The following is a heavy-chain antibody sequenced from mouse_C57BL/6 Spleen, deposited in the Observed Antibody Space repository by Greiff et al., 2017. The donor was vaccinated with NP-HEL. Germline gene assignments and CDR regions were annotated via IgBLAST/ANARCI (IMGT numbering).Heavy chain of an antibody. CDR3: SMTYYSNSTWLAY. CDR2: IYPGDGDT. CDR1: GYAFSSSW. J-gene: IGHJ3*01. V-gene: IGHV1-82*01. Sequence: VQLQQSGPELVKPGASVKISCQASGYAFSSSWMNWVKQRPGKGLEWIGRIYPGDGDTNYNGQFRGKATLTADKSSSVAYINLSSLTSQDSAGYFCSMTYYSNSTWLAYWGQGTRV. D-gene: IGHD2-5*01.